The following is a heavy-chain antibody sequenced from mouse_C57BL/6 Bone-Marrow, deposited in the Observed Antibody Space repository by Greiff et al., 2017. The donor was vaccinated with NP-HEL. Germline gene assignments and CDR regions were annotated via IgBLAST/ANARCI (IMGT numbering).Heavy chain of an antibody. D-gene: IGHD1-1*01. CDR3: ARYPAGTTVVANEDYFDY. V-gene: IGHV3-8*01. J-gene: IGHJ2*01. CDR2: ISYSGST. CDR1: GYSITSDY. Sequence: EVMLVESGPGLAKPSQTLSLTCSVTGYSITSDYWNWIRKFPGNKLEYMGYISYSGSTYYNPSLKSRISITRDTSKNQYYLQLNSVTTEDTATYYCARYPAGTTVVANEDYFDYWGQGTTLTVSS.